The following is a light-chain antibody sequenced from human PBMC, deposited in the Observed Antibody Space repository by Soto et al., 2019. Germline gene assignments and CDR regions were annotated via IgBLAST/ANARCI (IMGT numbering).Light chain of an antibody. CDR1: MSNIGRNT. Sequence: QSVLTQPPSTSGAPGQRVTIYCSGSMSNIGRNTVNWYQQLPGTAPKVLIYGNFNRPSGVPDRFSGSKSGTSASLAITGLQAEDEADYYCQSYDSSLSGVLFGGGTKLTVL. CDR3: QSYDSSLSGVL. CDR2: GNF. J-gene: IGLJ2*01. V-gene: IGLV1-40*01.